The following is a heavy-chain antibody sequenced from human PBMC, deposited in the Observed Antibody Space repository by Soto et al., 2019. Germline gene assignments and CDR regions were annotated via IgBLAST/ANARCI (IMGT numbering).Heavy chain of an antibody. Sequence: PSETLSLTCTVSGGSISSSSYYWGWIRQPPGKGLEWIGSIHYSGSTYYNPSLKSRITISVDTSKNQFSLKLSSVTAADTAVYFCARGRPDDYGDPDYFDYWGQGALVTVSS. D-gene: IGHD4-17*01. V-gene: IGHV4-39*07. CDR3: ARGRPDDYGDPDYFDY. CDR2: IHYSGST. CDR1: GGSISSSSYY. J-gene: IGHJ4*02.